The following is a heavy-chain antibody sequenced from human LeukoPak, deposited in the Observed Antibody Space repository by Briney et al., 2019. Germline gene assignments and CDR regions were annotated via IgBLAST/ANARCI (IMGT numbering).Heavy chain of an antibody. D-gene: IGHD4-17*01. CDR2: IVSSSTTYI. V-gene: IGHV3-21*01. J-gene: IGHJ3*02. Sequence: TGGSLRLSCAASGFTFSSYSMNWVRQAPGKGLEWVSSIVSSSTTYIYYADSIKGRFTISRDNAKNSLYLQMNSLRAEDTAVYYCARDWRDYGDFHAFDIWGQGTMVTVSS. CDR1: GFTFSSYS. CDR3: ARDWRDYGDFHAFDI.